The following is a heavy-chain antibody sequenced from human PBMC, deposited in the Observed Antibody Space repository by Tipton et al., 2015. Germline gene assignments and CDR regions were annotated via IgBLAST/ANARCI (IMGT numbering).Heavy chain of an antibody. Sequence: TLSLTCSVSGGSIDTRNWWSWVRQSPGKGLEWIGEIYQSGTTNYNPSLESRVTISIDKSNNQFSLRLSSVTAADTAVYYCARDAAILLSFGELTAWYFDLWGRGTLVTVSS. J-gene: IGHJ2*01. CDR2: IYQSGTT. D-gene: IGHD3-10*01. CDR3: ARDAAILLSFGELTAWYFDL. V-gene: IGHV4-4*02. CDR1: GGSIDTRNW.